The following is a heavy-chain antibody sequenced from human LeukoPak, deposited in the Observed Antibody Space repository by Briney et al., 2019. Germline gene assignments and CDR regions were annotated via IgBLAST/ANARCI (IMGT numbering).Heavy chain of an antibody. D-gene: IGHD3-22*01. CDR1: GFTFSSYW. CDR3: ARPSGYYDSSVAFDI. CDR2: INSDGSST. J-gene: IGHJ3*02. Sequence: GGSLGLSCAASGFTFSSYWMHWVRQAPGKGLVWVSRINSDGSSTSYADSVKGRFTISRDNAKNTLYLQMNSLRAEDTAVYYCARPSGYYDSSVAFDIWGQGTMVTVSS. V-gene: IGHV3-74*01.